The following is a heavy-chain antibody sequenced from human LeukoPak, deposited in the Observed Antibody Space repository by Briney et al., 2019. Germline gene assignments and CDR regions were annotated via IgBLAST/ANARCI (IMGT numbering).Heavy chain of an antibody. CDR1: GFTFSNYW. CDR3: ARDNVAYCGPNCPNFDY. Sequence: GGSLRLSCAVSGFTFSNYWMSWVRQAPGKGLEWVANIKEDGSEQYYVDSVKGRFIISRDNAKNSLYLQVNSLRAEDTAVYYCARDNVAYCGPNCPNFDYWGQGTLVTVSS. J-gene: IGHJ4*02. CDR2: IKEDGSEQ. D-gene: IGHD2-21*01. V-gene: IGHV3-7*01.